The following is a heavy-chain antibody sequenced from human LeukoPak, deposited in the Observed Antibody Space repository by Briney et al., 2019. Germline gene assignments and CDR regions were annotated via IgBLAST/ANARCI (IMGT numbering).Heavy chain of an antibody. CDR3: ARAPLLPPDYYFDY. Sequence: SETLSLTCTVSGGSISGSSYYWSWIRQPPGKGLEWIGYIYYSGSTNYNPSLKSRVTISVDTSKNQFSLKLSSVTAADTAVYYCARAPLLPPDYYFDYWGQGTLVTVSS. CDR1: GGSISGSSYY. V-gene: IGHV4-61*01. CDR2: IYYSGST. J-gene: IGHJ4*02. D-gene: IGHD1-14*01.